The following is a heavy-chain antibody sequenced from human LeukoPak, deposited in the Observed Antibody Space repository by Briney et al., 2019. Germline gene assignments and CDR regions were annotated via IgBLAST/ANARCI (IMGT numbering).Heavy chain of an antibody. Sequence: PGGSLRLSCAASGFTFSSYAMSWVRQAPGKGLEWVSAISGSGGSTYYADSVKGRFTISRDNSKNTLYLQMNSLRAEDTAVYYCAKVLRRDYGSGSYFNPPGPFVWGKGSTVTVSS. CDR3: AKVLRRDYGSGSYFNPPGPFV. CDR2: ISGSGGST. J-gene: IGHJ6*04. CDR1: GFTFSSYA. D-gene: IGHD3-10*01. V-gene: IGHV3-23*01.